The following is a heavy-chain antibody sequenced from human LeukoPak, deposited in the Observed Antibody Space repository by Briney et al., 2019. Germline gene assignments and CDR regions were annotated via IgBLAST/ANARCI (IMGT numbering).Heavy chain of an antibody. J-gene: IGHJ3*02. Sequence: PSETLSLTCTVSGGSISSYYWSWIRQPPGKGLEWIGYIYYSGSTNYNPSLKSRVTISVDTSKNQFSLKLSSVTAADTAVYYCARVWPMATIRAFDIWGQGTMVTVSS. CDR2: IYYSGST. CDR3: ARVWPMATIRAFDI. D-gene: IGHD5-24*01. V-gene: IGHV4-59*01. CDR1: GGSISSYY.